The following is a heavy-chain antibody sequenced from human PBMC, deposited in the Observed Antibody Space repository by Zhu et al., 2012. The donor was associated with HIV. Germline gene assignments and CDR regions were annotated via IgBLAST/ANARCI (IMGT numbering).Heavy chain of an antibody. V-gene: IGHV4-59*11. CDR1: GGSTSSHY. Sequence: QVQLQESGPGLVKPSETLSLTCSVSGGSTSSHYWSWIRQPPGKGLEWIGYVYYTGTTNYNPSLKSRVTISLDMSKNQFSLKLTSVTAADTAVYYCARPRDTSGYYYPFDYWGQGTLVTVSS. CDR3: ARPRDTSGYYYPFDY. J-gene: IGHJ4*02. CDR2: VYYTGTT. D-gene: IGHD3-22*01.